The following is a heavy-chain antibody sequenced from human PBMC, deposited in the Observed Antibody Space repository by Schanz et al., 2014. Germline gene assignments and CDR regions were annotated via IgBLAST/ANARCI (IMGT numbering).Heavy chain of an antibody. CDR3: AKGRFGELSAFDI. J-gene: IGHJ3*02. V-gene: IGHV3-23*05. CDR1: TFTFDHYA. D-gene: IGHD3-10*01. CDR2: VSSRSDEI. Sequence: DVHLLESGGGLVQPGGSLRLSCSASTFTFDHYAMTWVRQAPGKGLEWVAAVSSRSDEIKYADSVRGRFTISRDNSRSTMYLQMNSLRAEDTAVYYCAKGRFGELSAFDIWGQGTMVTVSS.